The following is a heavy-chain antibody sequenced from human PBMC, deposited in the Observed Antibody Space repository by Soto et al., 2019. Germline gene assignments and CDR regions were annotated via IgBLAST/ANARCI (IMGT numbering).Heavy chain of an antibody. CDR2: IYYSGST. D-gene: IGHD1-26*01. CDR3: ARGSGSLGGGNWFDP. Sequence: QVQLQESGQGLVKPSQTLSLTCTVSGGSISSGDYYWSWIRQPPGKGLEWIGYIYYSGSTYYNPSLKSRVTISVDTSKNQFSLKLSSVTAADTAVYYCARGSGSLGGGNWFDPWGQGTLVTVSS. CDR1: GGSISSGDYY. V-gene: IGHV4-30-4*01. J-gene: IGHJ5*02.